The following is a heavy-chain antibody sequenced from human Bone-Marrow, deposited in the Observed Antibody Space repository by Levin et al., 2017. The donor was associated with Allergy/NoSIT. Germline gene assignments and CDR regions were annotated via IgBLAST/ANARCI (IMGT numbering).Heavy chain of an antibody. CDR1: GGSVRGENYY. CDR2: ISYSGAT. Sequence: SSQTLSLTCSVSGGSVRGENYYWSWIRQPPGKRLEWIGYISYSGATTYSPSLESRVTISLGASENHFSLRLSSLTAADTAVYYCARDHGDSSDAFAIWGQGTMVTVSS. J-gene: IGHJ3*02. D-gene: IGHD4-17*01. V-gene: IGHV4-61*03. CDR3: ARDHGDSSDAFAI.